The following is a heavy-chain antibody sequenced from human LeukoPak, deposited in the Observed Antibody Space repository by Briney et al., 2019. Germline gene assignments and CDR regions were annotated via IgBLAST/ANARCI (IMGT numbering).Heavy chain of an antibody. D-gene: IGHD6-13*01. V-gene: IGHV3-33*01. Sequence: GGSLRLSCAASGFTFSNYAMHWVRQAPGKGLEWVAVIWYDGSNKYCADSVKGRFTISRDNSKNTLYLQMNSLRAEDTAIYYCARDWGAAGLWDYWGQGTLVTVSS. J-gene: IGHJ4*02. CDR2: IWYDGSNK. CDR1: GFTFSNYA. CDR3: ARDWGAAGLWDY.